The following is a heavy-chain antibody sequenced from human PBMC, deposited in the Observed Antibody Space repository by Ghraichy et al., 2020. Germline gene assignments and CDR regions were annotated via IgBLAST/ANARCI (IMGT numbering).Heavy chain of an antibody. Sequence: LSLTCAASGFTFSTYAMSWVRQAPGKGLEWVSTISGGGSTTYYADCVKGRFTISRDNSKNTLYLQMNSLRAEDTAVYYCAKRCSGGSCYNWFDPWGQGTLVTVSS. CDR2: ISGGGSTT. CDR1: GFTFSTYA. D-gene: IGHD2-15*01. V-gene: IGHV3-23*01. J-gene: IGHJ5*02. CDR3: AKRCSGGSCYNWFDP.